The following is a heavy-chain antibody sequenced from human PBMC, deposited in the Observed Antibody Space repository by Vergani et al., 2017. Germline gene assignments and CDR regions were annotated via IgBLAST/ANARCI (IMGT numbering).Heavy chain of an antibody. D-gene: IGHD7-27*01. V-gene: IGHV3-33*08. CDR2: IWYDGSNK. Sequence: QVQLVESGGGLVKPGGSLRLSCAASGFTFSDYYMSWIRQAPGKGLEWVAVIWYDGSNKYYADSVKGRFTISRDNSKNTLYLQMNSLRAEDTAVYYCARTLGGGYYYYYGMDVWGQGTTVTVSS. CDR3: ARTLGGGYYYYYGMDV. J-gene: IGHJ6*02. CDR1: GFTFSDYY.